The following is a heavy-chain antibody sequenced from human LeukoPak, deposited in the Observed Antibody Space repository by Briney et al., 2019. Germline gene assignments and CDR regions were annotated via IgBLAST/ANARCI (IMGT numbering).Heavy chain of an antibody. CDR3: FAPRHLNY. D-gene: IGHD1-1*01. CDR2: IRTSAEGERK. V-gene: IGHV3-15*01. J-gene: IGHJ4*02. Sequence: EGSLTLSCETSGFIFRNAWMSWVRQAPGRGLEWIGRIRTSAEGERKDYAATLRGRFTISRDDSRNTLFLHMNGLRTEDTGLYYCFAPRHLNYWGQGALVTVSS. CDR1: GFIFRNAW.